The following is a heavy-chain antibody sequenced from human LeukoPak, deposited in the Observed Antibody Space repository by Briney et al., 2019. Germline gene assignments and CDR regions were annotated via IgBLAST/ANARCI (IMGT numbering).Heavy chain of an antibody. D-gene: IGHD1-26*01. CDR2: IGSNGGST. CDR1: GFTFSSCP. CDR3: ARRLGATNPFDY. J-gene: IGHJ4*02. Sequence: GGSLRLSCTASGFTFSSCPMHWVRQAPGKGLEYVSAIGSNGGSTYYANSVKGRFTISRDNSKNTLYLQMGSLRAEDMAVYYCARRLGATNPFDYWGQGTLVTVSS. V-gene: IGHV3-64*01.